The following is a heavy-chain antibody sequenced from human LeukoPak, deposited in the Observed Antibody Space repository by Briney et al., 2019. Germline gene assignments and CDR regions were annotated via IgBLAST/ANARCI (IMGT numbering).Heavy chain of an antibody. CDR2: ISSSGSTI. Sequence: GGSLRLSCAASGFTFSDYYMSWIRQAPGKGLEWVSYISSSGSTIYYADSVKGRFTIFRDNAKNSLYLQMNSLRAEDTAVYYCCCSSSSYYYYYMDVWGKGTTVTVSS. V-gene: IGHV3-11*01. CDR3: CCSSSSYYYYYMDV. D-gene: IGHD6-6*01. CDR1: GFTFSDYY. J-gene: IGHJ6*03.